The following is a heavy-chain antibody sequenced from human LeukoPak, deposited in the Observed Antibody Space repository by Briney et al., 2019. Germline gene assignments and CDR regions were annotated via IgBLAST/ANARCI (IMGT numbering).Heavy chain of an antibody. CDR2: IWYDGSNQ. Sequence: PGGSLRLSCVVSGFRPSDYVMHWVRPVPGKGREWVAFIWYDGSNQYYTDSVVGGFSISRDNSKNTVYLQMNSLRAEDTAMYYCAGKEFSASAIGGAFDIWGQGTVVTVSS. D-gene: IGHD3-10*01. CDR3: AGKEFSASAIGGAFDI. V-gene: IGHV3-33*01. CDR1: GFRPSDYV. J-gene: IGHJ3*02.